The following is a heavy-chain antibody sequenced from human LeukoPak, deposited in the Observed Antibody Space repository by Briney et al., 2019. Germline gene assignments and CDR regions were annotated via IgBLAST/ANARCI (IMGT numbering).Heavy chain of an antibody. D-gene: IGHD1-26*01. J-gene: IGHJ5*02. Sequence: PSETLSLTCTVSGYSISSGHYWGWIRHPPGKGLEWIGNIYHSGSTYYNPSLKSRVTISVDTSKNQFSLKLSSVTAADTAVYYCAREVPVGALGGWFDPWGQGTLVTVSS. CDR3: AREVPVGALGGWFDP. CDR2: IYHSGST. CDR1: GYSISSGHY. V-gene: IGHV4-38-2*02.